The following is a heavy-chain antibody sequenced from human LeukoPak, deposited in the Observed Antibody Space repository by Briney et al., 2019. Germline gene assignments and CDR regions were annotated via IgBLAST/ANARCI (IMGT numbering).Heavy chain of an antibody. D-gene: IGHD3-10*01. CDR3: ARLQYSFLYGSGSYGVDY. V-gene: IGHV3-7*01. CDR2: IKQDGSEK. CDR1: GFTVKSNY. J-gene: IGHJ4*02. Sequence: GGSLRLSCAASGFTVKSNYMSWVRQAPGKGLEWVANIKQDGSEKYYVDSVKGRFTISRDNAKNSLYLQMNSLRAEDTAVYYCARLQYSFLYGSGSYGVDYWGQGTLVTVSS.